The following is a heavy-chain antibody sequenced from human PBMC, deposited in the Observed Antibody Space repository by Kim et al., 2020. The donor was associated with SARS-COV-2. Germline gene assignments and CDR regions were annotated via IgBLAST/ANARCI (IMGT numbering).Heavy chain of an antibody. CDR3: ARRNGEMATIL. CDR1: GGSISSSSYY. D-gene: IGHD5-12*01. J-gene: IGHJ4*02. CDR2: IYYSGST. V-gene: IGHV4-39*01. Sequence: SETLSLTCTVSGGSISSSSYYWGWIRQPPGKGLEWIGSIYYSGSTYYNPSLKSRVTISVDTSKNQFSLKLSSVTAADTAVYYCARRNGEMATILRGQGTLVTVSS.